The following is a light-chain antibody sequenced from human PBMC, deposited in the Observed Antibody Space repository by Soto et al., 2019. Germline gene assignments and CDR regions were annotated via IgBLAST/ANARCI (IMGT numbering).Light chain of an antibody. V-gene: IGKV3-20*01. J-gene: IGKJ2*01. Sequence: EIVLTQSPGTLSLSPGETATLSCRASQTVSSYYLTWYQWKPGQAPRLLISGTSSRATGIPDRFSGSGSGKDFTLTISRLEPEDFAVYFCQQYGSSLYTYGQGTKLEIK. CDR3: QQYGSSLYT. CDR1: QTVSSYY. CDR2: GTS.